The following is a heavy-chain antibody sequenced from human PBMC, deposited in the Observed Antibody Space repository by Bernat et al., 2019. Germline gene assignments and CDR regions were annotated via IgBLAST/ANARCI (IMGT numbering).Heavy chain of an antibody. Sequence: QVQLVESGGGVVQPGRSLRLSCAASGFTFSSYGMHWVRQAPGKGLEWVAVISYDGSNKYYADSVKGRFTISRDNSKNTLYLQMNSLRAEDTAVYYCAKGYGDNFDYWGQGTLVTVSS. CDR3: AKGYGDNFDY. CDR2: ISYDGSNK. D-gene: IGHD4-17*01. V-gene: IGHV3-30*18. J-gene: IGHJ4*02. CDR1: GFTFSSYG.